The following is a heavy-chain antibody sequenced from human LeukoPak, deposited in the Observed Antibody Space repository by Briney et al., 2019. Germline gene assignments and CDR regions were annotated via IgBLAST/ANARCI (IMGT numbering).Heavy chain of an antibody. CDR2: MSPNSGNT. CDR3: ARGPPNWGYDF. D-gene: IGHD7-27*01. J-gene: IGHJ4*02. CDR1: GDTFTNYD. Sequence: ASVKVSCKASGDTFTNYDINWLRQATGQGLEWLGWMSPNSGNTGYAQKFQGRVSMTRDTSVNTAYMELSSLRSEDTAVYYCARGPPNWGYDFWGQGTLVTVSS. V-gene: IGHV1-8*01.